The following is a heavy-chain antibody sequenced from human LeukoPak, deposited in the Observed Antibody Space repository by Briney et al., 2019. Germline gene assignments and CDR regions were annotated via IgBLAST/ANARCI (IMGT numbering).Heavy chain of an antibody. CDR2: MNPNSGNT. V-gene: IGHV1-8*03. J-gene: IGHJ6*03. CDR1: GYAFTSYD. Sequence: ASVKVSCKASGYAFTSYDINWVRQATGQGLEWMGWMNPNSGNTGYAQKFQGRVTITRNTSISTAYMELGSLRSEDTAVYYCARGQKQWLVHYYYYMDVWGKGTTVTVSS. CDR3: ARGQKQWLVHYYYYMDV. D-gene: IGHD6-19*01.